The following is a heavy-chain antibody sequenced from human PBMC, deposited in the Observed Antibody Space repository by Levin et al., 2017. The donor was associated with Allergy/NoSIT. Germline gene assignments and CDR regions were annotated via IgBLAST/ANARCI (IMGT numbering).Heavy chain of an antibody. Sequence: GESLKISCQASGYSFTNHWIGWVRQMPGKGLEWMGIIYPGDSDTRYSPSFQGQVTISADKSTSTAYLQWSSLKASDTAMYFCARRGEYCSAGSCYSGGAFDYWGQGTLVTVSS. CDR1: GYSFTNHW. CDR2: IYPGDSDT. J-gene: IGHJ4*02. CDR3: ARRGEYCSAGSCYSGGAFDY. V-gene: IGHV5-51*01. D-gene: IGHD2-15*01.